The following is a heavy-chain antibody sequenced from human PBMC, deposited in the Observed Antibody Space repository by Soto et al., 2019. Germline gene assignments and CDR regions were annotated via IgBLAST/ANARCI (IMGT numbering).Heavy chain of an antibody. J-gene: IGHJ4*02. D-gene: IGHD3-22*01. CDR2: FRSKAYGGTT. V-gene: IGHV3-49*03. Sequence: PGGSLRLSCTASGFTFGDYAMSWFRQAPGKGLEWVGFFRSKAYGGTTEYAASVKGRFTISRDDSKGIAYLQMNSLKTEDTAVYFCTRALGELMYYYDSSGYYGDADYWGQGTLVTV. CDR1: GFTFGDYA. CDR3: TRALGELMYYYDSSGYYGDADY.